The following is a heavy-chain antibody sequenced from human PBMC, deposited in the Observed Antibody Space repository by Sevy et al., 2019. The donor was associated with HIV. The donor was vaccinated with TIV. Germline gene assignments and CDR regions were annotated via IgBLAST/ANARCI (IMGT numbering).Heavy chain of an antibody. J-gene: IGHJ4*02. CDR2: ISSSSSYI. V-gene: IGHV3-21*01. CDR3: ARDYGRCGVTGLFDY. CDR1: GFTFSSYS. D-gene: IGHD2-21*02. Sequence: GGSLRLSCAASGFTFSSYSMNWVRQAPGKGLEWVSSISSSSSYIYYADSVKGRFTISRDNAKNSLDLQMNSLRAEDTAVYYCARDYGRCGVTGLFDYWGQGTLVTVSS.